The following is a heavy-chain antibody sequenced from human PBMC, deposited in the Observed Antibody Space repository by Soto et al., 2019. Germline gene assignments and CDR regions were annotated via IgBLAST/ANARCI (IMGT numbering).Heavy chain of an antibody. CDR2: MWSEGSNK. D-gene: IGHD3-22*01. J-gene: IGHJ4*02. CDR3: AREPPDDSSGYYSLDY. V-gene: IGHV3-33*01. CDR1: GFTFSTDG. Sequence: QVQLVESGGVVVQPGRYRRLSCAASGFTFSTDGMHWVRQAPGKGLEWVAVMWSEGSNKYYADSVKGRFTISRDNSKNTLYLQMNSLRAEDTAVYYCAREPPDDSSGYYSLDYWGQGTLVTVSS.